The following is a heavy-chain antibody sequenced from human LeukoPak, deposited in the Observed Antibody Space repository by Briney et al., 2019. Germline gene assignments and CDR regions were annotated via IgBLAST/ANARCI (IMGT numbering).Heavy chain of an antibody. CDR1: EFTFNTYT. D-gene: IGHD2-2*01. V-gene: IGHV3-21*04. Sequence: GGSLRLSCAASEFTFNTYTISWVRQAPGKGLEWVSSISSSSDYIYYADSVKGRFTISRDNAKNSLYLQMNSLRAEDTAVYYCAKGTLAGFLNWFDPWGQGTLVTVSS. CDR2: ISSSSDYI. CDR3: AKGTLAGFLNWFDP. J-gene: IGHJ5*02.